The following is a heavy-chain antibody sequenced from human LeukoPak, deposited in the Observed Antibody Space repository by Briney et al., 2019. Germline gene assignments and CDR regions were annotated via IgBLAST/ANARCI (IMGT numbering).Heavy chain of an antibody. CDR2: INPNSGGT. D-gene: IGHD3-9*01. V-gene: IGHV1-2*02. J-gene: IGHJ6*02. Sequence: ASVKVSCKASGYTFTGYYMHWVRQAPGQGLEWMGWINPNSGGTNYAQKFQGRVTMTRDTSISTAYMELSRLRSDDTAVYYCARDYYDILTGYNYYYGMDVWGQGITVTVSS. CDR1: GYTFTGYY. CDR3: ARDYYDILTGYNYYYGMDV.